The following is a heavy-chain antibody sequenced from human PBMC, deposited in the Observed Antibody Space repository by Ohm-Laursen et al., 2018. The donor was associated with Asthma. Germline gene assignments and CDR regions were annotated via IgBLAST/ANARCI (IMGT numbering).Heavy chain of an antibody. Sequence: GTLSLTCTVSGGSISSSSYYWGWIRQPPGKGLEWIGSIYYSGSTYYNPSLKSRVTISVDTSKNQFSLKLSSVTAADTAVYYCARPLYSSPLEYFQHWGQGTLVTVSS. J-gene: IGHJ1*01. V-gene: IGHV4-39*01. CDR1: GGSISSSSYY. CDR3: ARPLYSSPLEYFQH. CDR2: IYYSGST. D-gene: IGHD6-13*01.